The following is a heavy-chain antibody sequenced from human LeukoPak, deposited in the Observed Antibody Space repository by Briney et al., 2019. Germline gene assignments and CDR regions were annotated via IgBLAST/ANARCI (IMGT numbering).Heavy chain of an antibody. Sequence: PSETLSLTCAVYGGSFSDYYWSWIRQPPGKGLEWIGEINHSGSTNYNPSLKSRVTISVDTSKNQFSLKLSSVTAADTAVYYCARVYYDFWSGYYGLDYWGQGTLVTVSS. CDR2: INHSGST. V-gene: IGHV4-34*01. CDR1: GGSFSDYY. D-gene: IGHD3-3*01. CDR3: ARVYYDFWSGYYGLDY. J-gene: IGHJ4*02.